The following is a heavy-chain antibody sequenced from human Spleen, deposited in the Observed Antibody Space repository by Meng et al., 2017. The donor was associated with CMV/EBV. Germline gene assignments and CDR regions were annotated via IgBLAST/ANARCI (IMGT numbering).Heavy chain of an antibody. D-gene: IGHD3-10*01. CDR1: GFTFNTYS. CDR3: ARDDGSGNVYDFYFGMDV. J-gene: IGHJ6*02. CDR2: ISGSSIYI. V-gene: IGHV3-21*01. Sequence: GESLKISCAASGFTFNTYSMNWVRQAPGKALEWVASISGSSIYIYYADPVKGRFTISRDSARNSVYLQMNSLTGEDTAIYYCARDDGSGNVYDFYFGMDVWGPGTTVTVSS.